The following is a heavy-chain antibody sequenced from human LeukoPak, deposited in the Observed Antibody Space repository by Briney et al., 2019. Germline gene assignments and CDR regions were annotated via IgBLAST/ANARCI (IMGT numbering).Heavy chain of an antibody. CDR2: ISYDGSNK. Sequence: GGYLGLSCAASGFTFSSYGMHWVRQAPGKGLEWVAVISYDGSNKYYADSVKGRFTISRDNSKNTLYLQMNSLRAEDTAVYYCAKERAAAGTSFDYWGQGTLVTVSS. CDR1: GFTFSSYG. D-gene: IGHD6-13*01. CDR3: AKERAAAGTSFDY. J-gene: IGHJ4*02. V-gene: IGHV3-30*18.